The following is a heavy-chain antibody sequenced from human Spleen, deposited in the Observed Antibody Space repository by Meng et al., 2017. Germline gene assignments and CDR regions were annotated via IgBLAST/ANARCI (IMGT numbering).Heavy chain of an antibody. CDR1: GYTFAAYW. Sequence: HVALIQAGPEVKNPGASVKVSCKASGYTFAAYWIHWLRQAPGQGLEWMGRIDPNNDHTQYAQNFQGRVTMTSDTSISTVYMELNGLRSDDTAVYYCARDEDISAAGKLFGDYWGQGTLVTVSS. V-gene: IGHV1-2*06. J-gene: IGHJ4*02. CDR3: ARDEDISAAGKLFGDY. CDR2: IDPNNDHT. D-gene: IGHD6-13*01.